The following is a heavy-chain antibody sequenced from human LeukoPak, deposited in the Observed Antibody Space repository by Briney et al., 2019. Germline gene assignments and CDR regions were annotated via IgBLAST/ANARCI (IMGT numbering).Heavy chain of an antibody. D-gene: IGHD5-24*01. V-gene: IGHV3-33*01. Sequence: TGVSLRLSCAASGFTFSSYGMHWVRQAPGKGLEWVAVIWYDGSNTYYADSVKGRFTISRDNSKNTLYLQMNSLRAEDTAVYYCARDGGEMSTYWGQGTLVTVSS. CDR3: ARDGGEMSTY. J-gene: IGHJ4*02. CDR2: IWYDGSNT. CDR1: GFTFSSYG.